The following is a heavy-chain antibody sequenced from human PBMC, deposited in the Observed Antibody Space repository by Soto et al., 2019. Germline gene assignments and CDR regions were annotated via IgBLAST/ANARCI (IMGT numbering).Heavy chain of an antibody. CDR3: ATAASSHSSDSYDSSALDY. D-gene: IGHD3-22*01. CDR1: GYTLTELS. CDR2: FDPEDGET. Sequence: ASVKVSCKVSGYTLTELSMHWVRQAPGKGLEWMGGFDPEDGETIYAQKFQGRVTMTEETSTDTDYMELSSLRSEDTAVYYCATAASSHSSDSYDSSALDYWGQGTLVTVSS. J-gene: IGHJ4*02. V-gene: IGHV1-24*01.